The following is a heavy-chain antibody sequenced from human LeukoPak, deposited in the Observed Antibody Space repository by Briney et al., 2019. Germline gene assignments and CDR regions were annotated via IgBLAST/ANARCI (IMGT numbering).Heavy chain of an antibody. J-gene: IGHJ6*02. Sequence: GASVKVSCKASGYTFTGYFIHWVRQAPGQGLEWMGWINPNSGGTNYAQKFQGRVTMTRDTSISTAYMELSRLRSDDTAVYYCARDPLAMTTNYGMGVWGQGTTVTVSS. D-gene: IGHD4-17*01. CDR2: INPNSGGT. CDR3: ARDPLAMTTNYGMGV. V-gene: IGHV1-2*02. CDR1: GYTFTGYF.